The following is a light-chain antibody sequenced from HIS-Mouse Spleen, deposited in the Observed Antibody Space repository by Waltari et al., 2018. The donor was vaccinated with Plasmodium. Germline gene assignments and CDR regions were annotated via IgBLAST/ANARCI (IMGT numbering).Light chain of an antibody. CDR1: QSVSLSY. J-gene: IGKJ2*01. Sequence: EIVLTQSPGTLSLSPGERSTIHCRARQSVSLSYLAWYQQKPGQSPRLLIYGASSRATGIPDRFSGSGSGTDFTLTISRLEPEDVAVYYCQQYGSSPYTFGQGTKLEIK. CDR3: QQYGSSPYT. CDR2: GAS. V-gene: IGKV3-20*01.